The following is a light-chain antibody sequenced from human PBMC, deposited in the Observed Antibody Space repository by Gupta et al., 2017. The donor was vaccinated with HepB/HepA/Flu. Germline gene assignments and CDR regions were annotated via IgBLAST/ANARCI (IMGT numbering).Light chain of an antibody. CDR3: QQWDRLPLT. V-gene: IGKV4-1*01. J-gene: IGKJ4*01. CDR2: WAS. Sequence: DIVMTQSPDSLAVSLGERATINCKSSQNVLYSSDNKNFLAWYQQKPGQPPKLLIYWASTRECGVPDRFSGSGSGTDFTLTISSLQAEDVAVYYCQQWDRLPLTFGGGTKVEIK. CDR1: QNVLYSSDNKNF.